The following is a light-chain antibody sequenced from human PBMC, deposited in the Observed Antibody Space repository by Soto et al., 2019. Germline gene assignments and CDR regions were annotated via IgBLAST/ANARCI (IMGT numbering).Light chain of an antibody. J-gene: IGLJ1*01. CDR3: NSYTSSTTLYV. V-gene: IGLV2-14*03. Sequence: QSALTQPASVSGSPGQSITISCTGTSSDVGTYNYVSWYQQHPGKAPKLMIYDVTNRPSGVSNRFSGSKSGNTASLTISGLQAEVEADYYCNSYTSSTTLYVFGTGTKVTVL. CDR1: SSDVGTYNY. CDR2: DVT.